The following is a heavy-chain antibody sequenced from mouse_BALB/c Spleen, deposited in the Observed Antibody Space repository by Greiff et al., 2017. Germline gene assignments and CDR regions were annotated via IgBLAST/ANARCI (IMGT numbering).Heavy chain of an antibody. V-gene: IGHV5-6*01. Sequence: EVQVVESGGDLVKPGGSLKLSCAASGFTFSSYGMSWVRQTPDKRLEWVATISSGGSYTYYPDSVKGRFTISRDNAKNTLYLQMSSLKSEDTAMYYCARGYGNRALYAMDYWGQGTSVTVSS. CDR1: GFTFSSYG. J-gene: IGHJ4*01. CDR2: ISSGGSYT. CDR3: ARGYGNRALYAMDY. D-gene: IGHD2-10*02.